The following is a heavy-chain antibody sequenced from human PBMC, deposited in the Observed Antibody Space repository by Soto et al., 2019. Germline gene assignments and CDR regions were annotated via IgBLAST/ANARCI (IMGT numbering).Heavy chain of an antibody. Sequence: GGSLRLSCAASGFTFSSYAMSWVRQAPGKGLEWVSAISGSGGSTYYADSVKGRFTISRDNSKNTLYLQMNSLRVEDTAVYYCAKASHKVPNWNPHLFDYWGQGTLVTVSS. D-gene: IGHD1-20*01. CDR1: GFTFSSYA. V-gene: IGHV3-23*01. CDR3: AKASHKVPNWNPHLFDY. CDR2: ISGSGGST. J-gene: IGHJ4*02.